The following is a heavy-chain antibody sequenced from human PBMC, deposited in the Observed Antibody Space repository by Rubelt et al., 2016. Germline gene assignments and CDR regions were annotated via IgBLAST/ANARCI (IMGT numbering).Heavy chain of an antibody. J-gene: IGHJ4*02. CDR3: KSDGPPGDY. Sequence: QLQLQESGPGLVKPSETLSLTCTVSGGSISSSSYYWGWIRQPPGKGLEWIGSIYYSGSTYYNPSLKSRVTISVDTSKNQFSLKWSSGTAADTAVYYCKSDGPPGDYWGQGTLVTVSS. CDR2: IYYSGST. CDR1: GGSISSSSYY. V-gene: IGHV4-39*01.